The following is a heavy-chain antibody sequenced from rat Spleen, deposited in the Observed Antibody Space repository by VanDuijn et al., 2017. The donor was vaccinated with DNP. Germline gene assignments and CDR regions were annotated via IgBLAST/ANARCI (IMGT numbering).Heavy chain of an antibody. CDR1: GFTLTDYG. V-gene: IGHV5S13*01. J-gene: IGHJ1*01. D-gene: IGHD1-2*01. CDR3: ARHGSTGWYFDF. Sequence: EVQLVESGGGLVQPGRSLKVSCAASGFTLTDYGMAWFRQAPTRGLEWVASISTGGSKTYYRGSVKGRFTISRDNAKNTQSLQMDSLRSEDTATYYCARHGSTGWYFDFWGPGAMVTVSS. CDR2: ISTGGSKT.